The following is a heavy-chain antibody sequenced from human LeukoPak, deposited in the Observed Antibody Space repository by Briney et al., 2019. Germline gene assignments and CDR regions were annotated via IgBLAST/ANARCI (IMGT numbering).Heavy chain of an antibody. CDR1: GLTFSTSG. V-gene: IGHV3-21*06. CDR2: IGPTGSDR. Sequence: GGSLRLSCTASGLTFSTSGFNWVRQAPGKGLEWVASIGPTGSDRYHADSIKGRFTISRDNANNFLYLQMSSLRAEDTAVYYCATETNGRHYDYWGQGTLLTVSS. CDR3: ATETNGRHYDY. D-gene: IGHD1-14*01. J-gene: IGHJ4*02.